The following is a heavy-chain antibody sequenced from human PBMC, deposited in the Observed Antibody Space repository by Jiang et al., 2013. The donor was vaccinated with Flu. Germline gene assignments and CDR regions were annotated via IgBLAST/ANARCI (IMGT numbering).Heavy chain of an antibody. J-gene: IGHJ4*02. D-gene: IGHD6-19*01. CDR3: ARDGQVYSSGWYYFDY. V-gene: IGHV3-74*01. CDR2: INSDGSST. Sequence: GLVWVSRINSDGSSTSYADSVKGRFTISRDNAKNTLYLQMNSLRAEDTAVYYCARDGQVYSSGWYYFDYWGQGTLVTVSS.